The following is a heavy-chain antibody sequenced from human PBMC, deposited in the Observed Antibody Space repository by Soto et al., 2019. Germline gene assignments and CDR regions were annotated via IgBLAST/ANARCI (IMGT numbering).Heavy chain of an antibody. CDR2: ISAYNGNT. D-gene: IGHD2-15*01. CDR1: GYTFTSYG. V-gene: IGHV1-18*01. J-gene: IGHJ5*02. CDR3: ASGRYCSGGSCYSRWFDP. Sequence: QVQLVQSGAEVKKPGASVKVSCKASGYTFTSYGISWVRQAPGQGLEWMGWISAYNGNTNYAQKLQGRVTMTTDTSTSTAYIELRSLRSDDTAVYCCASGRYCSGGSCYSRWFDPWGHGTLVTVSS.